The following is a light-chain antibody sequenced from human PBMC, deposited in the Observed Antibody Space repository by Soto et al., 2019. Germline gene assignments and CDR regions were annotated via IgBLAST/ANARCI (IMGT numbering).Light chain of an antibody. V-gene: IGKV3-11*01. CDR3: QQRRNWPRT. J-gene: IGKJ2*01. Sequence: EIVLTQSPATLSLSPGERATLSCRASQSVSNSLVWFQQKPGQAPRLLIYDASNRATDIPARFSGSGSGTEFTLTISSLEPEDLAVYYCQQRRNWPRTFGKGTKLEIK. CDR2: DAS. CDR1: QSVSNS.